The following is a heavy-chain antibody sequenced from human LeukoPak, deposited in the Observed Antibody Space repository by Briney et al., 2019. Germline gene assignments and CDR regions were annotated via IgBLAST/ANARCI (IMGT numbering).Heavy chain of an antibody. D-gene: IGHD2-15*01. J-gene: IGHJ5*02. Sequence: SETLSLTCAVYGGSFSGYYWSWIRRPPGKGLEWIGEINHSGGTNYNPSLKSRVTLSVDLSKNHFSLKLTSVTAADTAVYYCARGQEAATGQLPDWFDPWGQGTLVTVSS. CDR3: ARGQEAATGQLPDWFDP. CDR2: INHSGGT. CDR1: GGSFSGYY. V-gene: IGHV4-34*01.